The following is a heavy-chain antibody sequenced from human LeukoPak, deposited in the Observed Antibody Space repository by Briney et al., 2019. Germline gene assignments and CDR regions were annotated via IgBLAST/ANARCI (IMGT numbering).Heavy chain of an antibody. CDR1: GGSSSGYY. J-gene: IGHJ5*02. V-gene: IGHV4-59*01. CDR2: IYYSGST. Sequence: SETLSLTCAVYGGSSSGYYWSWIRQPPGKGLEWIGYIYYSGSTNYNPSLKSRVTISVDTSKNQFSLKLSSVTAADTAVYYCARESRDCYITIRFDPWGQGTLVTVSS. D-gene: IGHD5-24*01. CDR3: ARESRDCYITIRFDP.